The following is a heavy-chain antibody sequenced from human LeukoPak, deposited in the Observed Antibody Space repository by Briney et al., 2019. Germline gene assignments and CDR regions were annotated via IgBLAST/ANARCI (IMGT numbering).Heavy chain of an antibody. J-gene: IGHJ5*02. CDR1: GGSFSGYY. Sequence: SETLSLTCAVYGGSFSGYYWSWIRQPPGKGLEWIGEINHSGSTNYNPSLKSRVTISVDTSKNQFSLKLSSVTAADTAVYYCARGGGNSSWFDPWGQGTLVTVSS. D-gene: IGHD4-23*01. V-gene: IGHV4-34*01. CDR3: ARGGGNSSWFDP. CDR2: INHSGST.